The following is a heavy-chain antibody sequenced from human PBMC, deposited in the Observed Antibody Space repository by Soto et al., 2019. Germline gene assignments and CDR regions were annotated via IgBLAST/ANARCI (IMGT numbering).Heavy chain of an antibody. CDR3: AKGYEQWLALVDY. D-gene: IGHD6-19*01. CDR2: ISWNSGSI. Sequence: GGSLRLSCAASGFTFDDYAMHWVRQAPGKGLEWVSGISWNSGSIGYADSVKGRFTISRDNAKNSLYLQMNSLRAEDTALYYCAKGYEQWLALVDYWGQGTLVTVSS. CDR1: GFTFDDYA. V-gene: IGHV3-9*01. J-gene: IGHJ4*02.